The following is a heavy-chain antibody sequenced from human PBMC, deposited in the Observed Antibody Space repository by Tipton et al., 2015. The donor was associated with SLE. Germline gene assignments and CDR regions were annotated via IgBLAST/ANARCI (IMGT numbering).Heavy chain of an antibody. CDR3: ARGLLYFDWLFDH. CDR2: VTPYSGTT. V-gene: IGHV1-18*01. Sequence: QLVQSGTEVKKPGDSVKVSCKASGYTFTNYGINWVRQAPGQGLEWMGWVTPYSGTTNYAQKLRGRVTMTTDTSTSTAYMELRSLRSDDTAVYYCARGLLYFDWLFDHWGQGTLVTVSS. J-gene: IGHJ4*02. D-gene: IGHD3-9*01. CDR1: GYTFTNYG.